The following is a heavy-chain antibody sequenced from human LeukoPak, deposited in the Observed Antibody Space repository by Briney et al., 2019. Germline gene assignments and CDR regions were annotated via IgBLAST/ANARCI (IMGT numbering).Heavy chain of an antibody. CDR2: INHSGST. CDR3: ARGAPDYGDYVSANPSNDY. V-gene: IGHV4-34*01. D-gene: IGHD4-17*01. Sequence: PSETLSLTCAVYGGSFSGYYWSWIRQPPGKGLEWIGEINHSGSTNYNPSLKSRVTISVDTSKNQFSLKLSSVTAADTAVYYCARGAPDYGDYVSANPSNDYWGQGTLVTVSS. J-gene: IGHJ4*02. CDR1: GGSFSGYY.